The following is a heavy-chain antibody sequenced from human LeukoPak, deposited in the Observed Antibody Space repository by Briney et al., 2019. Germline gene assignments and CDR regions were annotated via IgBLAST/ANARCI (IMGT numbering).Heavy chain of an antibody. CDR1: GYTFTSHA. D-gene: IGHD3-22*01. J-gene: IGHJ4*02. V-gene: IGHV1-69*05. CDR2: IIPIFGTA. Sequence: SVMVSCKASGYTFTSHAMNWVRQAPGQGLEWMGGIIPIFGTANYAQKFQGRVTITTDESTSTAYMELSSLRSEDTAVYYCTRDVASSTYHFESSGLLDYWGQGTLVTVSS. CDR3: TRDVASSTYHFESSGLLDY.